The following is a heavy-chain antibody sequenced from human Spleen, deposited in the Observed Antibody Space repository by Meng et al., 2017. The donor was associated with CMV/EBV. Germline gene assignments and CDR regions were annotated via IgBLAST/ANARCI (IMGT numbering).Heavy chain of an antibody. Sequence: SVKVSCKAPEDTFKKYTITWVRQAPGQGLEWMGRIIPTLGLATYAPKFQGRVTFTADKSTSTAYMELSSLRSEDTAVYYCASLNPHDYSNENWFDPWGQGTLVTV. CDR2: IIPTLGLA. D-gene: IGHD4-11*01. CDR1: EDTFKKYT. J-gene: IGHJ5*02. CDR3: ASLNPHDYSNENWFDP. V-gene: IGHV1-69*02.